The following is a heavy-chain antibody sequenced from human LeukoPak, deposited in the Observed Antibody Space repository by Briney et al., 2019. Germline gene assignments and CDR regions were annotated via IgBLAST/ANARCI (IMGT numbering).Heavy chain of an antibody. Sequence: GASVKVSCKASGYTFTSYDINWVRQATGQGLEWMGWMNPNSGNTGYAQKFQGRVTMTRNTSISTAYMELSSLRSEDTAVYYCARLLRYCSGGSCYPPLGYWGQGTLVTVSS. CDR3: ARLLRYCSGGSCYPPLGY. CDR1: GYTFTSYD. D-gene: IGHD2-15*01. CDR2: MNPNSGNT. J-gene: IGHJ4*02. V-gene: IGHV1-8*01.